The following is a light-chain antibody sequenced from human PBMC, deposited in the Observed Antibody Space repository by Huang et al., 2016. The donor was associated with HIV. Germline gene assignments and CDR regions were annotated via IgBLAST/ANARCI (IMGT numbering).Light chain of an antibody. CDR2: GAS. CDR1: QGVSSN. Sequence: EIVMTQSPATLSVSPGGRATLSCSASQGVSSNLAWYQQKPGQAPRLLIYGASTRATGIPARFIGSGSGTEFTLTISSLQSEDFAVYYCQQYNNWAPWTFGQGTKVEIK. J-gene: IGKJ1*01. V-gene: IGKV3-15*01. CDR3: QQYNNWAPWT.